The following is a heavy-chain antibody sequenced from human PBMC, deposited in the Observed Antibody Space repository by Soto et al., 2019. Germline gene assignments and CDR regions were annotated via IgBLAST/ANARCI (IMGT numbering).Heavy chain of an antibody. J-gene: IGHJ6*02. CDR3: VRDWSAFWGMDV. CDR2: IKQDGSEK. CDR1: GFTFSTYW. V-gene: IGHV3-7*01. Sequence: GGSLRLSCAASGFTFSTYWMNWVRQAPGKGLEWVANIKQDGSEKYYVDSVKGRFAISRDNAKDSLFLQMNNLRAEDTAVYYCVRDWSAFWGMDVWGQGTTVTVSS.